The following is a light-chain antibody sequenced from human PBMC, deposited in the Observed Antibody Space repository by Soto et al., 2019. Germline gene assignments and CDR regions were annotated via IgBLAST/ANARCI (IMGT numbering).Light chain of an antibody. J-gene: IGLJ2*01. V-gene: IGLV3-1*01. CDR3: QAWDNSLVV. CDR1: KLGDRY. CDR2: QDS. Sequence: SYELTQPPSVSVSPGQTASISCSGDKLGDRYACWYQQKPGQSPVLVISQDSKRPSGIPGRFSGSNSGDTATLTISGTQAMDEADYYCQAWDNSLVVFGGGTKLTVL.